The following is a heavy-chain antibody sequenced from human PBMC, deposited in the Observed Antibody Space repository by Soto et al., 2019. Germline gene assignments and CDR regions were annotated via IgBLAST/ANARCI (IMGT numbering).Heavy chain of an antibody. J-gene: IGHJ4*02. CDR2: IYYSGST. D-gene: IGHD3-10*01. CDR1: GGSISSSSYY. V-gene: IGHV4-39*01. CDR3: ARQKYGSGSYYDFDS. Sequence: SETLSLTCTVSGGSISSSSYYWGWIRQPPGKGLEWIGNIYYSGSTYYTPSLKSRVTMSVDTSKNQFSLKLGSVAAADTAVYYCARQKYGSGSYYDFDSWGQGTLVTVSS.